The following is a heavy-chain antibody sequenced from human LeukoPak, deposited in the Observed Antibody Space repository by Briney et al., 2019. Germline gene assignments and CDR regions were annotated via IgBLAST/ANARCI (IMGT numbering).Heavy chain of an antibody. CDR2: IRYSESA. D-gene: IGHD3-22*01. V-gene: IGHV4-39*01. CDR1: GDSVSSTNYY. J-gene: IGHJ4*02. CDR3: ATQDSSHY. Sequence: SETLSLTCTVSGDSVSSTNYYWGWIRQPPGRGLEWIASIRYSESAYYSPSLKSRATISVDTSKNQFSLRLRSLTATDTAVYYCATQDSSHYWGQGTLVAVSS.